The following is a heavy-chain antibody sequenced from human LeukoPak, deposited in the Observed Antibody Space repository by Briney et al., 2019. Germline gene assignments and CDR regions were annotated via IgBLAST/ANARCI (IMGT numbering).Heavy chain of an antibody. D-gene: IGHD3/OR15-3a*01. CDR3: ARDFWSGYYAGAFDI. CDR2: IYYSGST. CDR1: GGSISSYY. J-gene: IGHJ3*02. Sequence: PSETLSLTCTVSGGSISSYYRSWIRQPPGKGLEWIGYIYYSGSTNYNPSLKSRVTISVDTSKNQFSLKLSSVTAADTAVYYCARDFWSGYYAGAFDIWGQGTMVTVSS. V-gene: IGHV4-59*01.